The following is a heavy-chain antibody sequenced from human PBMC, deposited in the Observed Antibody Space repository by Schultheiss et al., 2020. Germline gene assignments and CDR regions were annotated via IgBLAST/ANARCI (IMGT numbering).Heavy chain of an antibody. Sequence: ESLKISCAASGFTFSSYWMHWVRQAPGKGLVWVSRINSDGSVTSYADSVKGRFTISRDNSKNTLYLQMNSLRAEDTAVYYCAREYYYYMDVWGKGTTVTVSS. V-gene: IGHV3-74*01. CDR2: INSDGSVT. CDR3: AREYYYYMDV. CDR1: GFTFSSYW. J-gene: IGHJ6*03.